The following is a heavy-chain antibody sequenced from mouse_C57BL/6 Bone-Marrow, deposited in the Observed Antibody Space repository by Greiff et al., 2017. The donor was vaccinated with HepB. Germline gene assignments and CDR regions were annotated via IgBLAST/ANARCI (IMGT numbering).Heavy chain of an antibody. CDR1: GFTFSDFY. V-gene: IGHV7-1*01. CDR2: SRNKANDYTT. CDR3: ARDADGRAWFAY. Sequence: EVQGVESGGGLVQSGRSLRLSCATSGFTFSDFYMEWVRQAPGKGLEWIAASRNKANDYTTEYSASVKGRFIVSRDTSQSILYLQMNALRAEDTAIYYCARDADGRAWFAYWGQGTLVTVSA. J-gene: IGHJ3*01. D-gene: IGHD2-3*01.